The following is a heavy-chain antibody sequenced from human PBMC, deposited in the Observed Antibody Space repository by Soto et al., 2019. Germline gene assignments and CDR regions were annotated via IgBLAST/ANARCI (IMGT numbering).Heavy chain of an antibody. CDR2: FRESGGTT. CDR3: ARPAGPFDY. J-gene: IGHJ4*02. CDR1: GFGFTFSTSA. V-gene: IGHV3-23*01. Sequence: GGSLRLSCAASGFGFTFSTSAMSWVRQAPGKGLEWVSTFRESGGTTHYANSVKGRFTISRDTSKNTVFLQLTSLRTEDTAVYYCARPAGPFDYWGQGTRVTVSS.